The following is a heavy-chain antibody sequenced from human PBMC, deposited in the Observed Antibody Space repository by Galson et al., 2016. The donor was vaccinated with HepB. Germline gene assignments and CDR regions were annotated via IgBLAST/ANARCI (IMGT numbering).Heavy chain of an antibody. CDR1: GGPIDSYY. V-gene: IGHV4-59*01. D-gene: IGHD1-26*01. Sequence: ETLSLTCSVSGGPIDSYYWTWIRQPPGKGLEWIGFNYNNDNTNYNPSLKSRVTISLATSARQFSLILRSVTAADTAIYYCARFTELLGYFGMDVWGQGTTVIVSS. CDR3: ARFTELLGYFGMDV. J-gene: IGHJ6*02. CDR2: NYNNDNT.